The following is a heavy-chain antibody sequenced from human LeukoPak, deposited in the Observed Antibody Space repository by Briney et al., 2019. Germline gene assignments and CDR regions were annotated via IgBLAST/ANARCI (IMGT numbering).Heavy chain of an antibody. D-gene: IGHD5-18*01. Sequence: SGGSLRLSCTASGFTFSNYAMSWVRQAPGKGLEWVGFIRSKAYGGTKEYAASVKGRFTISRDDSKSIAYLQMNSLKTEDTAVYYCTRGRYSYCLPDGYWGQGTLVTVSS. CDR3: TRGRYSYCLPDGY. V-gene: IGHV3-49*04. J-gene: IGHJ4*02. CDR2: IRSKAYGGTK. CDR1: GFTFSNYA.